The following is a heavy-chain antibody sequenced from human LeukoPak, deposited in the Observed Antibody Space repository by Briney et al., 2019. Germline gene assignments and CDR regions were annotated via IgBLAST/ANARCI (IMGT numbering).Heavy chain of an antibody. CDR2: ISYDGSNK. CDR1: GFTFSSYG. V-gene: IGHV3-30*03. CDR3: ARDIFGGGDYGSYYYGMDV. Sequence: GGSLRLSCAASGFTFSSYGMNWVRQAPGKGLEWVAVISYDGSNKYYADSVKGRFTISRDNSKNTLYLQMNSLRAEDTAVYYCARDIFGGGDYGSYYYGMDVWGQGTTVTVSS. D-gene: IGHD4-17*01. J-gene: IGHJ6*02.